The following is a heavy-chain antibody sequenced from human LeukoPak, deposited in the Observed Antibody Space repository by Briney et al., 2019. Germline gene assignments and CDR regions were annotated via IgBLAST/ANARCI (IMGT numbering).Heavy chain of an antibody. D-gene: IGHD6-13*01. CDR3: ARSSGIAAAGVFDY. CDR1: GYTFTSYA. CDR2: ISAYNGNT. V-gene: IGHV1-18*01. Sequence: GASVKVSCKASGYTFTSYAMHWVRQAPGQGLEWMGWISAYNGNTNYAQKLQGGVTMTTDTSTSTAYMELRSLRSDDTAVYYCARSSGIAAAGVFDYWGQGTLVTVSS. J-gene: IGHJ4*02.